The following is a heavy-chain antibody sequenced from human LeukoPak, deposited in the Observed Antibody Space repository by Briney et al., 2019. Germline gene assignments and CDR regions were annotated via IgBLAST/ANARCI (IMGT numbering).Heavy chain of an antibody. D-gene: IGHD3-3*01. V-gene: IGHV4-59*12. CDR1: GGSISSYY. Sequence: PSETLSLTCTVSGGSISSYYWSWIRQPPGKGLEWIGYIYHSGSTYYNPSLKSRVTISVDRSKNQFSLKLSSVTAADTAVYYCARGSRITIFGVVSAPYMDVWGQGTTVTVSS. J-gene: IGHJ6*02. CDR3: ARGSRITIFGVVSAPYMDV. CDR2: IYHSGST.